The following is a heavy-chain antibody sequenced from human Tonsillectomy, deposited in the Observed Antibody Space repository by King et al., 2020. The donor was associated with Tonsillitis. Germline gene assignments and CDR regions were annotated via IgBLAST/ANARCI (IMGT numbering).Heavy chain of an antibody. Sequence: QLVQSGGGLVQPGRSLRLSCAASGFTFDDYAIHWVRQAPGKGLEWVSGISWNSGSIGYADSVKGRFTISRDNAKNSLYLQMNSLRAEDTAWYYCAKDKGPIVVVVAAKYYYYGMDVWGQGTTVTVSS. CDR1: GFTFDDYA. CDR3: AKDKGPIVVVVAAKYYYYGMDV. J-gene: IGHJ6*02. V-gene: IGHV3-9*01. D-gene: IGHD2-15*01. CDR2: ISWNSGSI.